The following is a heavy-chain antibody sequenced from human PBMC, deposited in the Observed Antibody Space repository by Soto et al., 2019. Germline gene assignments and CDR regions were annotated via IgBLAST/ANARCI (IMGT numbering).Heavy chain of an antibody. Sequence: GGSLRLSCAGSGFTFSNYAMSWVRQAPGKGLEWVSAISSAVNTYYADSVKGRFTISRDNSKNTLSLQMNSLRAEDTAVYYCAKQVRDGTSAPYYFDYWGQGTLVTVSS. D-gene: IGHD4-4*01. V-gene: IGHV3-23*01. CDR1: GFTFSNYA. J-gene: IGHJ4*02. CDR2: ISSAVNT. CDR3: AKQVRDGTSAPYYFDY.